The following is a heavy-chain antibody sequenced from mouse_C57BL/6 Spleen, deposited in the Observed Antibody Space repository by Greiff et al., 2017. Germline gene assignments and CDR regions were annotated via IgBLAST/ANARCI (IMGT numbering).Heavy chain of an antibody. CDR2: IHPSDSDT. Sequence: QVHVKQPGAELVKPGASVKVSCEASGYTFTSYWMHWVKQRPGQGLEWIGRIHPSDSDTNYNQKFKGKATLTVDKSSSTAYMQLSSLTSEDSAVYYCATYYYGSSYYFDYWGQGTTLTVSS. J-gene: IGHJ2*01. V-gene: IGHV1-74*01. CDR1: GYTFTSYW. CDR3: ATYYYGSSYYFDY. D-gene: IGHD1-1*01.